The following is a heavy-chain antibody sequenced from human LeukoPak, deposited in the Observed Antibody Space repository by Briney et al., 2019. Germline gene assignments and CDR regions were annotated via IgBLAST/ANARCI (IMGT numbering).Heavy chain of an antibody. CDR3: VIEQSSSWDLIDF. CDR1: GASMNNNNYY. J-gene: IGHJ4*02. CDR2: GLYSGTT. Sequence: LETLSLTCSVSGASMNNNNYYWGWIRQPPGKGLEWIGSGLYSGTTYSNPSLQSRVAISIDSSRSQVSLQVTSVSAADTAIYYCVIEQSSSWDLIDFWGQGTLVTVSS. V-gene: IGHV4-39*02. D-gene: IGHD6-19*01.